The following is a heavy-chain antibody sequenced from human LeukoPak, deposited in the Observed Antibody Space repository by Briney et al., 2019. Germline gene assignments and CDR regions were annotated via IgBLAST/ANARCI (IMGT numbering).Heavy chain of an antibody. Sequence: GGSLRLSCAASGFTVSSYYMTWVRQAPGKGLEWVSVMYSGGSTYYADSVKGRVAIYRDNSQNTVFLQMNSVRVEDTAVYYCARSYSNHLFGMDVWGQGTAVTVSS. J-gene: IGHJ6*02. CDR2: MYSGGST. D-gene: IGHD4-11*01. CDR1: GFTVSSYY. CDR3: ARSYSNHLFGMDV. V-gene: IGHV3-66*01.